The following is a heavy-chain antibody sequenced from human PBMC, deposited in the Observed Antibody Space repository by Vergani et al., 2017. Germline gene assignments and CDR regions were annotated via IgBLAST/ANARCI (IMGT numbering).Heavy chain of an antibody. CDR1: GFTFSTYD. J-gene: IGHJ1*01. Sequence: EVQLVESGGGLVQPGGSLRPSCAPSGFTFSTYDMPWVRQATGKGLEWVSAIVTAGDTYYPGSVKGRFTIPRENARNSLYLQMNGLRAGDTAVYYCTKAGQYDSDNFHDSWGQGALVTVAS. V-gene: IGHV3-13*01. D-gene: IGHD3-22*01. CDR2: IVTAGDT. CDR3: TKAGQYDSDNFHDS.